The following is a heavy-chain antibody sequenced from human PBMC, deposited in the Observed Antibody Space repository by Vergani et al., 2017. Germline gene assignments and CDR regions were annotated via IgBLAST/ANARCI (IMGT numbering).Heavy chain of an antibody. J-gene: IGHJ4*02. Sequence: VQLVESGGGLAQPGGSLRLSCAGSGFTFSSYAMSWVRQAPGKGLEWVSGIFGSGDRTNYADSVKGRFTISRDNSKNMLYLPMNSLRAEDTALYYCAKGTTLTDWGQGTLVTVSS. CDR3: AKGTTLTD. CDR2: IFGSGDRT. D-gene: IGHD1-1*01. V-gene: IGHV3-23*04. CDR1: GFTFSSYA.